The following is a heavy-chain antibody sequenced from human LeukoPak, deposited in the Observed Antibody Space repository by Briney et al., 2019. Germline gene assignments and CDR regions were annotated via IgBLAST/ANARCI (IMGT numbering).Heavy chain of an antibody. CDR3: ASWYYDFWSGYYLFDY. D-gene: IGHD3-3*01. CDR2: ISSSGSTI. V-gene: IGHV3-11*01. CDR1: GFTFSDYY. J-gene: IGHJ4*02. Sequence: GGSLRLSCAASGFTFSDYYMSWIRQAPGKGLEWVSYISSSGSTIYYADSVKGRFTISRDNAKNSLYLQMNSLRAEDTAVYYCASWYYDFWSGYYLFDYWGQGTLVTVSS.